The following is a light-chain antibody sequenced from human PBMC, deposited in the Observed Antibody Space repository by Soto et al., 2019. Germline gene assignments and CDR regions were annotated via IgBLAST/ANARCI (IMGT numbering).Light chain of an antibody. CDR2: DNN. V-gene: IGLV1-51*01. CDR3: ATWDYSRTGEV. CDR1: SSNIGNNY. Sequence: QSVLTQPPSVSAAPGQKVTISCSGSSSNIGNNYVSWYQQLPGTAPKLLIYDNNKRPSGIPDRSSGSKSGTTGTLDITGLQTGDEADYYCATWDYSRTGEVFGGGTKLTVL. J-gene: IGLJ2*01.